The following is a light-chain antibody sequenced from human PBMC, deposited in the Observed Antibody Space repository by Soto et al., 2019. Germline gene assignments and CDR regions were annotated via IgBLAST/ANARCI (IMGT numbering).Light chain of an antibody. CDR2: DAS. V-gene: IGKV1-5*01. J-gene: IGKJ1*01. CDR3: QQANSYSWT. Sequence: DIQMTQTPFTLSASVGDRVTITSRASQSISSWLAWYQPKTGKAPKLLIYDASSLESGVPSRFSGSGSWTECTLTISRLEADDVATDYCQQANSYSWTFGQGTKVDIK. CDR1: QSISSW.